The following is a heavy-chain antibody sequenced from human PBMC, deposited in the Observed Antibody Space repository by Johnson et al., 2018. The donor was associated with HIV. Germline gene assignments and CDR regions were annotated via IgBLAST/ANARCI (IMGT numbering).Heavy chain of an antibody. CDR1: GFTFSNAW. CDR3: GRDINYSNYVTDAFDI. CDR2: IKSKTDGGTT. D-gene: IGHD4-11*01. Sequence: VQLVESGGGLVQPGGSLRLSCAASGFTFSNAWMSWVRQAPGKGLEWVGRIKSKTDGGTTDYAAPVKGRFTISRDSSKNTLYLQMNSLRAEDTAVYYCGRDINYSNYVTDAFDIWGQGTVVTVSS. J-gene: IGHJ3*02. V-gene: IGHV3-15*01.